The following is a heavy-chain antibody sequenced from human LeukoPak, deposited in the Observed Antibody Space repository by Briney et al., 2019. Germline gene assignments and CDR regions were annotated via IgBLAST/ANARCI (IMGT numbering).Heavy chain of an antibody. CDR2: IHHSGST. J-gene: IGHJ3*02. CDR1: DYSITSGYY. Sequence: SETLSLTCTVSDYSITSGYYWDWIRQPPGKGLEWIGSIHHSGSTNYNPSLKSRVTISVDTSKNQFSLKLSSVTAADTAVYYCARRSRIAAAGTSRAFDIWGQGTMVTVSS. CDR3: ARRSRIAAAGTSRAFDI. D-gene: IGHD6-13*01. V-gene: IGHV4-38-2*02.